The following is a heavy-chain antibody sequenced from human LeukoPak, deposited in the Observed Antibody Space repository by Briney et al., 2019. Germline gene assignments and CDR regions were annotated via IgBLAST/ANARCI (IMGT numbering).Heavy chain of an antibody. V-gene: IGHV4-34*01. Sequence: SETLSLTCAVYGGSFSGYYWSWIRQPPGKGLGWIGEINHSGSTNYNPSLKSRVTISVDTSKNQFSLKLSSVTAADTAVYYCARGHGGYAYYFDYWGQGTLVTVSS. D-gene: IGHD3-16*01. CDR1: GGSFSGYY. CDR3: ARGHGGYAYYFDY. CDR2: INHSGST. J-gene: IGHJ4*02.